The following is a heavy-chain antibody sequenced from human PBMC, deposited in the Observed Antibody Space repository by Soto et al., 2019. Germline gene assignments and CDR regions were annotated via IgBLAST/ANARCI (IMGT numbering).Heavy chain of an antibody. CDR2: INGDGSST. CDR1: GFTFSNYW. D-gene: IGHD2-15*01. V-gene: IGHV3-74*01. J-gene: IGHJ4*02. Sequence: EVQLVESGGGLVQPGGSLRLSCAASGFTFSNYWMHWVRQAPGKGLVWVSRINGDGSSTNYADSVKGRFTVSRDNAKNTLYLQMNSLRAEDTAVYYCARRYLSCGSCYHLFDYWGQGTLVTVSS. CDR3: ARRYLSCGSCYHLFDY.